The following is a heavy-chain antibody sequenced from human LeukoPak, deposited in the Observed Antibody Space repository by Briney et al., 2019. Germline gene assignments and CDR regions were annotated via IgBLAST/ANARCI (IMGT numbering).Heavy chain of an antibody. CDR2: IKHDGSEK. Sequence: GGSLRLSCVASGFTFSNYWMSWVRQAPGKGLEWVANIKHDGSEKYYVDSVKGRFTISRDNAKNSLDLQMNSLRVEDTAVYYCVTTQTFDYWGQGTLVTVPS. V-gene: IGHV3-7*02. J-gene: IGHJ4*02. CDR3: VTTQTFDY. CDR1: GFTFSNYW.